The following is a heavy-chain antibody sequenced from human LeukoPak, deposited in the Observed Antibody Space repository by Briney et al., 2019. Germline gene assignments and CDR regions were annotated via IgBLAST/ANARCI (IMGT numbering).Heavy chain of an antibody. V-gene: IGHV1-46*01. Sequence: ASVKVSCKASGYTFTSYYIHWVRQAPGQGLEWMGIINPSGGSTSYAQKFQGRVTMTRDTSTSIVYMELSSLRSEDTAVYYCAREAGTAMAPFDYWGQGTLVTVSS. CDR3: AREAGTAMAPFDY. CDR1: GYTFTSYY. CDR2: INPSGGST. J-gene: IGHJ4*02. D-gene: IGHD5-18*01.